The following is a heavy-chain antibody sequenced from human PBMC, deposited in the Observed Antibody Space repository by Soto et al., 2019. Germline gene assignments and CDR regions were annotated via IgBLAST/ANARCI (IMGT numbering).Heavy chain of an antibody. CDR2: INAYNGNT. CDR3: ARDVGYGLIDG. CDR1: GYTFTSYA. V-gene: IGHV1-18*01. D-gene: IGHD5-18*01. J-gene: IGHJ4*02. Sequence: ASVKVSCKASGYTFTSYAMHWVRQAPGQRLEWMGWINAYNGNTNYAQKVQGRVTMTTDTSTSTAYMELRSLRSDDTAVYYCARDVGYGLIDGWGQGTLVTVSS.